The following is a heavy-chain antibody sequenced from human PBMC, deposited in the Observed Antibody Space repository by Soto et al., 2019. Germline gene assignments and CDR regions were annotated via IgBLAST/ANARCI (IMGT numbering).Heavy chain of an antibody. CDR2: ISGSGGST. V-gene: IGHV3-23*01. J-gene: IGHJ4*02. D-gene: IGHD4-17*01. CDR1: GFTFSIYA. Sequence: GGSLRLSCAASGFTFSIYAMTWVRQAPGKGLEWVSGISGSGGSTYYADSVKGRFTISRDNSKNTLYLQMNSLRAEDTAIYYCAIVLTTVTSTLSHWGQGTLVTVSS. CDR3: AIVLTTVTSTLSH.